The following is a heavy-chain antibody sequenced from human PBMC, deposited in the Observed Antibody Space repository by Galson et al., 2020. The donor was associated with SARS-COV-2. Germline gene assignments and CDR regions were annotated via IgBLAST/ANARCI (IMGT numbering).Heavy chain of an antibody. J-gene: IGHJ4*02. D-gene: IGHD6-13*01. Sequence: ASEKVSCQASGYSFTDYSIHWVRQAPGHRLEWMGWANPNTGDMKQKEKFQGRVSMTRDTSITTAYTELSRLTSDDTAVYHCARDRISATDDFDYWGQGGRVTV. V-gene: IGHV1-2*02. CDR1: GYSFTDYS. CDR2: ANPNTGDM. CDR3: ARDRISATDDFDY.